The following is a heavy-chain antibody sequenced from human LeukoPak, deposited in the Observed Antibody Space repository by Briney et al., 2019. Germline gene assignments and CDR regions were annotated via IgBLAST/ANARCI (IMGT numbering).Heavy chain of an antibody. Sequence: GASVKVSCKASGYTFTDYYMHWVRQAPGQGLEWMGWINPNSGGTNYTQKFQGRVTMTRDTSISTTYMELSRLRSDDTAVYYCAREIVVVPAAIGAFDIWGQGTMVTVSS. D-gene: IGHD2-2*02. J-gene: IGHJ3*02. CDR1: GYTFTDYY. V-gene: IGHV1-2*02. CDR3: AREIVVVPAAIGAFDI. CDR2: INPNSGGT.